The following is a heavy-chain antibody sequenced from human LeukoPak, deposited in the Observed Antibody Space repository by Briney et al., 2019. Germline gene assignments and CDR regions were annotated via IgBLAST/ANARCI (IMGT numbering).Heavy chain of an antibody. CDR1: GFTFSSYE. Sequence: GGSLRLSCAASGFTFSSYEMNWVREAPGKGLEWVSYISSSGSTIYYADSVKGRFTISRDNAKNSLYLQMNSLRAEDTAVYYCARGGDDILTGPRGIGYWGQGTLVTVSS. CDR3: ARGGDDILTGPRGIGY. J-gene: IGHJ4*02. V-gene: IGHV3-48*03. CDR2: ISSSGSTI. D-gene: IGHD3-9*01.